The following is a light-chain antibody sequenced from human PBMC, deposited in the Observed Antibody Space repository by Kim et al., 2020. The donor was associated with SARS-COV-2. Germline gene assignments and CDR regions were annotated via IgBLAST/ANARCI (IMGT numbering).Light chain of an antibody. Sequence: QAITISCTGTSSDVGGYNYVSWYQQHPGKAPKLMIYDVSNRPSGVSNRFSGSKSGNTASLTISGLQAEDEADYYCSSYTSSSTPYVFGTGTKVTVL. V-gene: IGLV2-14*03. CDR3: SSYTSSSTPYV. J-gene: IGLJ1*01. CDR2: DVS. CDR1: SSDVGGYNY.